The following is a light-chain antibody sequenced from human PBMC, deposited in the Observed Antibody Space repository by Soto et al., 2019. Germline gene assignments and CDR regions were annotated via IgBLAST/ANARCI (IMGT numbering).Light chain of an antibody. J-gene: IGKJ5*01. V-gene: IGKV1-5*03. CDR3: QQSNSYSPSIT. Sequence: DIQMTQSPSTLSASVGDRVTITCRASQSISSWLAWYQQKPGKAPKLLIYKASSLESGVPSRFSGSGSGTEFTLTISSLQPDDFATYYCQQSNSYSPSITFGQGTRLEIK. CDR1: QSISSW. CDR2: KAS.